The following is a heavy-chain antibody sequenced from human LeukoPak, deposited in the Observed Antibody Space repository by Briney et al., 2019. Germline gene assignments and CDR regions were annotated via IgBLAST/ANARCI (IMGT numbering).Heavy chain of an antibody. D-gene: IGHD3-10*01. CDR2: IYYSGST. V-gene: IGHV4-39*07. CDR3: ARRITMVRGAPVFDY. Sequence: TSETLSLTCTVSGGSISSSSYYWGWIRQPPGKGLEWIGSIYYSGSTYYNPSLKSRVTISVDTSKNQFSLKLSSVTAADTAVYYCARRITMVRGAPVFDYWGQGTLVTVSS. J-gene: IGHJ4*02. CDR1: GGSISSSSYY.